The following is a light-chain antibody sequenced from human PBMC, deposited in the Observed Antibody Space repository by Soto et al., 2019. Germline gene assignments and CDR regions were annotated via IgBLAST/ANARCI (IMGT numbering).Light chain of an antibody. Sequence: EIVLTQSPATLSLSPGERATLSCMASQSVSSYLAWYQQKPGQAPRLLIYDASNRATGIPARFSGSGSGTDFTLTISSLQVEDFAVYFCQQYENWPPVTFGGGTKVDIK. CDR3: QQYENWPPVT. J-gene: IGKJ4*01. V-gene: IGKV3-11*01. CDR2: DAS. CDR1: QSVSSY.